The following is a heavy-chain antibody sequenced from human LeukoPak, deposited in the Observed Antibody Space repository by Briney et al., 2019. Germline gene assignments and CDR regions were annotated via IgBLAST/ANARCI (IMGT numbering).Heavy chain of an antibody. Sequence: RGSLRLSCAASGFTFSSYNMNWVRQAPGKGLEWVSSITGSSSYIYYADSVKGRFTVSRDNAKNSLYLQMNSLRAEDTAVYYCARTPSSEQQLSFDYWGQGTLVTVSS. CDR1: GFTFSSYN. V-gene: IGHV3-21*06. D-gene: IGHD6-13*01. J-gene: IGHJ4*02. CDR2: ITGSSSYI. CDR3: ARTPSSEQQLSFDY.